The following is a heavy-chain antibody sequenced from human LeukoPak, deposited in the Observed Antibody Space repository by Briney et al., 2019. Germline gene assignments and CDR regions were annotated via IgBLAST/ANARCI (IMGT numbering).Heavy chain of an antibody. CDR1: GFTFSSYA. V-gene: IGHV3-64*01. Sequence: GGSLRLSCAASGFTFSSYAMHWVRQAPGKGLEYVSAISSNGGSTYYANSVKGRFTISRDNSKNTLYLQVGSLRAEDMAVYYCARDPSYFPLDGMDVWGQGTTVTVSS. J-gene: IGHJ6*02. CDR3: ARDPSYFPLDGMDV. CDR2: ISSNGGST. D-gene: IGHD3-9*01.